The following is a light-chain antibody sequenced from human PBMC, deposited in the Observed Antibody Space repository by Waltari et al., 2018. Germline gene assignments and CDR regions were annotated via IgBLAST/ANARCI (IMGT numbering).Light chain of an antibody. Sequence: ETVMTQFPATLSVSPGERATLSCRASQSVSSNLAWYQQKPGQAPRLLIYGASTRATGIPARFSGSGSGTEFTLTISSLQSEDFAVYYCQQYNNWPSWTFGQGTKVEIK. CDR2: GAS. J-gene: IGKJ1*01. CDR3: QQYNNWPSWT. V-gene: IGKV3-15*01. CDR1: QSVSSN.